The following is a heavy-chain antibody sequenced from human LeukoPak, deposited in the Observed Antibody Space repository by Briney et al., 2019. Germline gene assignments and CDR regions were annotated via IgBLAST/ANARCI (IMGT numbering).Heavy chain of an antibody. CDR3: ARQGYSYGYLLDY. CDR1: GGSISSSSYY. D-gene: IGHD5-18*01. Sequence: PSDTLSLTCTVSGGSISSSSYYWGWIRQPPGKGLEWIGSIYDSGSTYYNPSLKSRVTISVDTSKNQFSLKLSSVTAADTAVYYCARQGYSYGYLLDYWGQGTLVTVSS. J-gene: IGHJ4*02. CDR2: IYDSGST. V-gene: IGHV4-39*01.